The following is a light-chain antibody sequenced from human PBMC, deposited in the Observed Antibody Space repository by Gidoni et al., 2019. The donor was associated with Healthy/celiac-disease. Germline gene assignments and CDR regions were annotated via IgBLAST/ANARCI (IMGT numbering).Light chain of an antibody. CDR1: QDISNY. CDR3: QQDDNTPMT. J-gene: IGKJ1*01. V-gene: IGKV1-33*01. Sequence: DVQLTPSPSSLSASVGDRVTITCQASQDISNYLKWYQQKPGKAPKLLIYVASNLETGVPSRFSGSGSGTDFTFTISSLQPEDIATYYCQQDDNTPMTFGQGTKVEIK. CDR2: VAS.